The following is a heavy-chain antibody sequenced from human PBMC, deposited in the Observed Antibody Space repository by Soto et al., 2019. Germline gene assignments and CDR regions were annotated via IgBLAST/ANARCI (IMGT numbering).Heavy chain of an antibody. Sequence: QITLNESGPTVVRPTETLTLTCRFSGFSLTTSGVGVGWVRQSPGKAPEWLALIYWDDDKRYSESLKSRLTITKDTSKNQVGLTVDNFDPTDTANYYCAHSVLRTVFGLVTATAIYFDFWGHGTPVAVAS. V-gene: IGHV2-5*02. CDR3: AHSVLRTVFGLVTATAIYFDF. CDR1: GFSLTTSGVG. D-gene: IGHD3-3*01. CDR2: IYWDDDK. J-gene: IGHJ4*01.